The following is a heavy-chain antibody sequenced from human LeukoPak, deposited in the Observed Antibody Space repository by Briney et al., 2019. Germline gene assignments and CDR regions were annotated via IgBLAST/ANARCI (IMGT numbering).Heavy chain of an antibody. CDR2: ISFDGSNT. CDR3: AKDRYPTSGYVHPFYGMDV. Sequence: GRSLRLSCAASGFTFSNYAMHWVRQAPGKGLEWVAVISFDGSNTYHTDSMKGRFTISRDKSKNTLYLQMNSLRAEDTAVYYCAKDRYPTSGYVHPFYGMDVWGQGTTVTVS. D-gene: IGHD5-12*01. V-gene: IGHV3-30*18. CDR1: GFTFSNYA. J-gene: IGHJ6*02.